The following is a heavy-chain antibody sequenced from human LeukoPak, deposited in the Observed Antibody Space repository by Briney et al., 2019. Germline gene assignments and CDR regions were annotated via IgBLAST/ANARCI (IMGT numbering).Heavy chain of an antibody. CDR1: GFTFSPYT. V-gene: IGHV3-21*01. Sequence: GGSLRLSCAASGFTFSPYTMNWVRQAPGKGLEWVSSISSSSTSIHYADSVRGRFTISRDNTENSLFLQMNSLRAEDTAVYYCARGPRDPTGYCSGGRCSPTYDVWGQGTLVSVSS. CDR2: ISSSSTSI. J-gene: IGHJ4*02. D-gene: IGHD2-15*01. CDR3: ARGPRDPTGYCSGGRCSPTYDV.